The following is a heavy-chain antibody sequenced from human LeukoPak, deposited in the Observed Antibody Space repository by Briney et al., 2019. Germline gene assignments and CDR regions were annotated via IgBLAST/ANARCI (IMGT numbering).Heavy chain of an antibody. CDR1: GYTLTELS. J-gene: IGHJ4*02. CDR2: FDPEDGET. CDR3: ATAPTLYCSSTSCSDY. D-gene: IGHD2-2*01. Sequence: ASVKVSCKVSGYTLTELSMHWVRQAPGKGLERMGGFDPEDGETIYAQKFQGRVTMTEDISTDTAYMELSSLRSEDTAVYYRATAPTLYCSSTSCSDYWGQGTLVTVSS. V-gene: IGHV1-24*01.